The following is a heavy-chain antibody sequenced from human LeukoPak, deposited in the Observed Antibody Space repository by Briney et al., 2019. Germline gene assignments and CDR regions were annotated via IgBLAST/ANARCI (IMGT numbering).Heavy chain of an antibody. CDR3: AKGHYDSSGYTYSD. CDR2: IWYDGSNK. D-gene: IGHD3-22*01. J-gene: IGHJ4*02. CDR1: GFTFSSYG. V-gene: IGHV3-30*02. Sequence: GGSLRLSCAASGFTFSSYGMHWVRQAPGKGLEWVAVIWYDGSNKYYADSVKGRFTISRDNSKNTLYLQMNSLRAEDTAVYYCAKGHYDSSGYTYSDWGQGTLVTVSS.